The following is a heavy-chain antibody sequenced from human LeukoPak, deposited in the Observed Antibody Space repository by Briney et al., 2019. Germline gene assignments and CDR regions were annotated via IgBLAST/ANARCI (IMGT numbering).Heavy chain of an antibody. Sequence: GESLKISCKGSGYSFTSYWIGWVRQMPGKGLEWMGMIYPGDSDTRYSLPFQGQVTISADKSISTAYLQWNSLKASDTAMYYCARRAYCGGDCYTDYWGQGTLVTVSS. CDR2: IYPGDSDT. V-gene: IGHV5-51*01. CDR3: ARRAYCGGDCYTDY. J-gene: IGHJ4*02. CDR1: GYSFTSYW. D-gene: IGHD2-21*02.